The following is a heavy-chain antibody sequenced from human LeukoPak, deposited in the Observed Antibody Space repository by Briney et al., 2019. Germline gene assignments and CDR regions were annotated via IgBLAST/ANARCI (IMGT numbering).Heavy chain of an antibody. CDR1: GGSISSRSYY. Sequence: SETLSLTCTVSGGSISSRSYYWGWIRQPPGKGLEWIGTIYYSGSAYYNASLKSRVTISVDTSKNQFSLKLNSVTATDTAVYYCARIMRFLEWFDHWGQGTLVTVSS. CDR3: ARIMRFLEWFDH. D-gene: IGHD3-3*01. J-gene: IGHJ5*02. V-gene: IGHV4-39*01. CDR2: IYYSGSA.